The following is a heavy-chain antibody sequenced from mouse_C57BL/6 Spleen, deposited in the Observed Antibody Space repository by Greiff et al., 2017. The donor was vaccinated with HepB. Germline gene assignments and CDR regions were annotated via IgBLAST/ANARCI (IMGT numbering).Heavy chain of an antibody. V-gene: IGHV5-9-1*02. CDR3: TRDEGAVAPYYYAMDY. J-gene: IGHJ4*01. D-gene: IGHD1-1*01. Sequence: EVKLMESGEGLVKPGGSLKLSCAASGFTFSSYAMSWVRQTPEKRLEWVAYISSGGDYIYYADTVKGRFTISRDNARNTLYLQMSSLKSQDTAMYYCTRDEGAVAPYYYAMDYWGQGTSVTVSS. CDR1: GFTFSSYA. CDR2: ISSGGDYI.